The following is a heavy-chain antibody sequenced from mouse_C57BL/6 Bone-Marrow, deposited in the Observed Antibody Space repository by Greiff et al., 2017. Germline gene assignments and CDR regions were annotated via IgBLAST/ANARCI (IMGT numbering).Heavy chain of an antibody. CDR3: ASPYYSNYAWFAY. V-gene: IGHV5-4*01. CDR2: ISDGGSYT. J-gene: IGHJ3*01. CDR1: GFTFSSYA. Sequence: EVQVVESGGGLVKPGGSLKLSCAASGFTFSSYAMSWVRQTPEKRLEWVATISDGGSYTYYPDNVKGRFTISRDNAKNNLYLQMSHLKSEDTAMYYCASPYYSNYAWFAYWGQGTLVTVSA. D-gene: IGHD2-5*01.